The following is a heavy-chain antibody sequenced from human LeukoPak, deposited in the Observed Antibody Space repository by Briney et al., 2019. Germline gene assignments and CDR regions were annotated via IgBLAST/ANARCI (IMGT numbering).Heavy chain of an antibody. CDR1: GFIFDDYL. CDR2: ISWDGSTT. D-gene: IGHD1-26*01. V-gene: IGHV3-43D*04. J-gene: IGHJ4*02. Sequence: HPGGSLRLSCAASGFIFDDYLMHWVRQAPGKGLEWVSLISWDGSTTSYAASVKERFTISRDNARDSLYLEMNRLSVEDTAVYYCARGSILGATGYDWGQGTLVAVSS. CDR3: ARGSILGATGYD.